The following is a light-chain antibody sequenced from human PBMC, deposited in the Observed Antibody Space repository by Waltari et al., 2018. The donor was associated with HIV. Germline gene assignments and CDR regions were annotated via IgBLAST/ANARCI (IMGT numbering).Light chain of an antibody. CDR2: GAS. J-gene: IGKJ1*01. CDR3: QQYGSSLWT. Sequence: ELVLTQSPGTLSLSPGERVTLSCRASQSVSSSYLAWYQQKPGQAPRLLIYGASSRATGIPDRFSGSGSGTDFTLTISRLEPEDFKVYYCQQYGSSLWTFGQGTKVEIK. CDR1: QSVSSSY. V-gene: IGKV3-20*01.